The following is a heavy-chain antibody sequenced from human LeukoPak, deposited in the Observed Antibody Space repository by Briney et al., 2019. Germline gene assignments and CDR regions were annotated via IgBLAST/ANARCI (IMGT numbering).Heavy chain of an antibody. CDR3: ARLSNTGIYFDS. CDR1: GFTFSAFP. V-gene: IGHV3-23*01. D-gene: IGHD2-8*02. Sequence: GGSLRLSCAASGFTFSAFPMSWVRQAPGKGLEWVSAIPGSGDSTYHADSVKGRFTISRDNSKNTLTLQMNSLRVEDTAVYYCARLSNTGIYFDSWGRGILVSVSS. CDR2: IPGSGDST. J-gene: IGHJ4*02.